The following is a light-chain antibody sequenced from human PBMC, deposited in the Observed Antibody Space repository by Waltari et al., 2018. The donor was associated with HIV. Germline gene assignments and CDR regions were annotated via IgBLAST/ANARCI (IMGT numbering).Light chain of an antibody. Sequence: KFILTQPHSVSESPGKTVTISCTRSGGTIGNNFLQWYQQRPGSSPVNVIYADKERPSGVPSRFSGSVDYSSNSASLTISELKTEDEADYYCQCYDRDNVVFGGGTKLTV. CDR1: GGTIGNNF. J-gene: IGLJ3*02. V-gene: IGLV6-57*01. CDR3: QCYDRDNVV. CDR2: ADK.